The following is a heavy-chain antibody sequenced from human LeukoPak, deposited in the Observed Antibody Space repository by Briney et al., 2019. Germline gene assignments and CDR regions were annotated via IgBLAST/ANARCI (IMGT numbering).Heavy chain of an antibody. CDR2: INTNTGNP. V-gene: IGHV7-4-1*02. CDR1: GYTFTSYA. Sequence: ASVKVSCKASGYTFTSYAMNWVRQAPGQGLEWMGWINTNTGNPTYAQGFTGRFVFSLDTSVSTAYLQISSLKAEDTAVYYCARDPIRFGEPRRSGNWFDPWGQGTLVTVSS. D-gene: IGHD3-10*01. CDR3: ARDPIRFGEPRRSGNWFDP. J-gene: IGHJ5*02.